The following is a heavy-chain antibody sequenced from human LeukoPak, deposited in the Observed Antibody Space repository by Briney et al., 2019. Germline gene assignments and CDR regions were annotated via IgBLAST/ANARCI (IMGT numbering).Heavy chain of an antibody. J-gene: IGHJ5*02. V-gene: IGHV1-46*01. Sequence: ASVKVSCKASGYTFTSYYMHWVRQAPGQGLEWMGIINPSGGSTSYAQKFQGRVTMTRDTSTSKVYMELSSLRSEDTAVYYCARAVSRDYGDPYNWFDPWGQGTLVTVSS. CDR3: ARAVSRDYGDPYNWFDP. CDR1: GYTFTSYY. D-gene: IGHD4-17*01. CDR2: INPSGGST.